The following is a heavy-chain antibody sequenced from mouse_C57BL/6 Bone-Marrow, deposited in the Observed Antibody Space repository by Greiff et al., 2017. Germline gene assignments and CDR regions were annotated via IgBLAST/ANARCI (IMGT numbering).Heavy chain of an antibody. CDR1: GYSFTDYN. Sequence: VQLQQSGPELVKPGASVKISCKASGYSFTDYNMNLVKQSNGKSLEWIGVINPNYGTTSYNQKFKGKATLTVDQSSSTAYMQLNSLTSEDSAVYYGARSVAITTVVAPYFDYWGQGTTLTVSS. J-gene: IGHJ2*01. CDR2: INPNYGTT. D-gene: IGHD1-1*01. V-gene: IGHV1-39*01. CDR3: ARSVAITTVVAPYFDY.